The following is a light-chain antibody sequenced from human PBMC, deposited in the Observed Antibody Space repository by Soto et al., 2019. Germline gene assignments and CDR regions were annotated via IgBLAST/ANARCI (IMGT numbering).Light chain of an antibody. CDR1: QSVSSSY. Sequence: EIVLTQSPGTLSLSPGERATLSCRASQSVSSSYLVWYLQKPGQAPRLLIYSASSRATGITDRFSGSGSGTDFSLTISRLEPEDFAVYYCQQYGSSHRYTVGQGTKLEIK. J-gene: IGKJ2*01. V-gene: IGKV3-20*01. CDR3: QQYGSSHRYT. CDR2: SAS.